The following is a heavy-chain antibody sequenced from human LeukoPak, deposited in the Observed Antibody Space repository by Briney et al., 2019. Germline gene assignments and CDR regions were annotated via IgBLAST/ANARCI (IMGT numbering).Heavy chain of an antibody. CDR1: GYTFTSYY. J-gene: IGHJ4*02. CDR2: ISAYNGNT. D-gene: IGHD1-14*01. V-gene: IGHV1-18*04. Sequence: ASVKVSCKASGYTFTSYYMHWVRQAPGQGLEWMGWISAYNGNTNYAQKLQGRVAMTTDTSTSTAYMELRSLRSDDTAVYYCARDSEPVRYFDYWGQGTLVTVSS. CDR3: ARDSEPVRYFDY.